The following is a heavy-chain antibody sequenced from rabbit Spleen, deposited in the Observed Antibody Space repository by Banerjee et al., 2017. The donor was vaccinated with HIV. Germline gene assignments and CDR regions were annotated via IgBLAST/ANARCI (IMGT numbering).Heavy chain of an antibody. V-gene: IGHV1S40*01. CDR2: IYSGTT. J-gene: IGHJ6*01. CDR3: AWDSGSSFSSYGMDL. CDR1: GFDLSSYYY. D-gene: IGHD8-1*01. Sequence: QSLEESGGDLVKPEGSLTLTCTASGFDLSSYYYMCWVRQAPGKGLEWIACIYSGTTWYASWAKGRFTFSKTASTTVTLQMTSLTAADTATYFCAWDSGSSFSSYGMDLWGPGTLVTVS.